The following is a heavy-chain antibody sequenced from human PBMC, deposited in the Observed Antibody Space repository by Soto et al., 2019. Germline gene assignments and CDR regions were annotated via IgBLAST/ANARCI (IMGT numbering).Heavy chain of an antibody. CDR2: IYYSGST. J-gene: IGHJ4*02. CDR1: VGSISSGGYY. D-gene: IGHD6-25*01. Sequence: LSLTCTVSVGSISSGGYYWSWIRQHPGKGLEWIGYIYYSGSTYYNPSLKSRVTISVDTSKNQFSLKLSSVTAADTAVYYCARERRPGLSYFDYWGQGTLVTVSS. V-gene: IGHV4-31*03. CDR3: ARERRPGLSYFDY.